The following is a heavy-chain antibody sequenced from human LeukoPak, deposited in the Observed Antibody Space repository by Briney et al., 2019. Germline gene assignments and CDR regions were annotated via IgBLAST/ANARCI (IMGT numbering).Heavy chain of an antibody. Sequence: SETLSLTCAVYGGSFSGYYWSWIRQPPGKGLEWIGEINHRGSTNYNPSLKSRVTISVDTSKNQFSLKLSSVTAADTAVYYCARGGYYDSSGYSPLTIETSRYMDVWGKGTTVTVSS. J-gene: IGHJ6*03. CDR3: ARGGYYDSSGYSPLTIETSRYMDV. CDR2: INHRGST. CDR1: GGSFSGYY. D-gene: IGHD3-22*01. V-gene: IGHV4-34*01.